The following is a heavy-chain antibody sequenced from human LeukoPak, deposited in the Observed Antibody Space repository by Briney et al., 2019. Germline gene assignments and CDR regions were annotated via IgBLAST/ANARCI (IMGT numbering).Heavy chain of an antibody. J-gene: IGHJ4*02. Sequence: SQTLSLTCTVSGGSINSGGYYWNRIRQHPGKGLEWIGSIYYSGSTYYNPSLKSRLTISVDTSKNHFSLKLSSVTAADTAIYYCARSITMVRGFDYWGQGTLVTVSS. CDR1: GGSINSGGYY. CDR2: IYYSGST. CDR3: ARSITMVRGFDY. V-gene: IGHV4-31*03. D-gene: IGHD3-10*01.